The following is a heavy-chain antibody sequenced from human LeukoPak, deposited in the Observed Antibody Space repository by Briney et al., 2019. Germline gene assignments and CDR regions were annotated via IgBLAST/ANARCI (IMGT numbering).Heavy chain of an antibody. J-gene: IGHJ4*02. Sequence: SGGTLRLSCAASGFTFSSYGMSWVRQAPGKGLEWVSAISGSGGSTYYADSVKGRFTISRDNSKNTLYLQMNSLRAEDTAVYYCAKVGYSGYGLLDYWGQGTLVTVSS. CDR3: AKVGYSGYGLLDY. CDR2: ISGSGGST. CDR1: GFTFSSYG. D-gene: IGHD5-12*01. V-gene: IGHV3-23*01.